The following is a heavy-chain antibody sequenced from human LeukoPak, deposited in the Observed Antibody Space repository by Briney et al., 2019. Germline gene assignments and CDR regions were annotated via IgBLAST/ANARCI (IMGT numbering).Heavy chain of an antibody. Sequence: PGGSLRLSCAASGFTFSSYGMHWVRQAPGKGLEWVSPISGSGATTYYADSVNGRFTISRDNSKNTLYLQMNSLRAEDTAVYYCAKDSRYSYRWDYDYWGQGTPVTVSS. J-gene: IGHJ4*02. CDR3: AKDSRYSYRWDYDY. V-gene: IGHV3-23*01. D-gene: IGHD1-26*01. CDR1: GFTFSSYG. CDR2: ISGSGATT.